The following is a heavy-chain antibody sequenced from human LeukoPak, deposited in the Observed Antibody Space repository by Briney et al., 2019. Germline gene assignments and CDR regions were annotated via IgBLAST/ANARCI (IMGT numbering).Heavy chain of an antibody. CDR3: ARADGPMGCSSTSCYTDDAFDI. CDR1: GYTFTGYY. V-gene: IGHV1-2*02. CDR2: INPNSGGT. J-gene: IGHJ3*02. Sequence: ASVKVSCKASGYTFTGYYMHWVRQAPGQGLEWMGWINPNSGGTKYAQKLQGRVTMTRDTSISKAYMELSRLRSDDTAVYYCARADGPMGCSSTSCYTDDAFDIWGQGTMVTVSS. D-gene: IGHD2-2*02.